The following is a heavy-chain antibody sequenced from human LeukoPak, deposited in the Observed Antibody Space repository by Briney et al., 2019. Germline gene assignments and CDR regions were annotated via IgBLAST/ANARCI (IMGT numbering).Heavy chain of an antibody. CDR2: LSAYNGNT. CDR3: ASQIYGDSGGNWFDP. J-gene: IGHJ5*02. V-gene: IGHV1-18*01. CDR1: GYTFTSYG. D-gene: IGHD4-17*01. Sequence: ASVKVSCKASGYTFTSYGISWVRQAPGQGLEWMGWLSAYNGNTNYAQKLQGRVTMTTDTSTSTAYMELRSLRSDDTAVYYCASQIYGDSGGNWFDPWGQGTLVTVSS.